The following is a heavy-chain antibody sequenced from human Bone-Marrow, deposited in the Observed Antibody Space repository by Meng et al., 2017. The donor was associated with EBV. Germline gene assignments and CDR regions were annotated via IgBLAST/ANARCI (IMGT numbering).Heavy chain of an antibody. V-gene: IGHV3-23*01. CDR1: GFTFSSYA. CDR2: ISGSGGST. Sequence: EVQLLESGGGLVQPGGSLRLSCSASGFTFSSYAMSWVRQAPGKGLEWVSAISGSGGSTYYADSVKGRFTISRDNSKNTLYLQMNSLRAEDTAVYYCAKDPYYDSSGYYDYWGQGPLVTVYS. D-gene: IGHD3-22*01. CDR3: AKDPYYDSSGYYDY. J-gene: IGHJ4*02.